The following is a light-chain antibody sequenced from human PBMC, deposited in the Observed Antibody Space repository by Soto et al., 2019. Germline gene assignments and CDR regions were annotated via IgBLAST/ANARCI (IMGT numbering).Light chain of an antibody. CDR3: QQHNSFSIT. J-gene: IGKJ5*01. V-gene: IGKV1-5*03. CDR1: QSISSW. CDR2: KAS. Sequence: DIHVTQSPSTLSASVGDRVTITCRASQSISSWLAWYQQKPGKAPKLLIYKASSLERGVPSRFSGSGSGTEFTLTINSLQADDFATYYCQQHNSFSITFGQGTRLEIK.